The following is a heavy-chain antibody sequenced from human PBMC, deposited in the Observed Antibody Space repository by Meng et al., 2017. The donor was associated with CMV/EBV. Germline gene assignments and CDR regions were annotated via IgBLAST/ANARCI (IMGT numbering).Heavy chain of an antibody. CDR2: ISSSSTYI. CDR3: ARDSITIFGVVIPLDY. CDR1: GFTFSDYS. Sequence: GESLKISCAASGFTFSDYSMNWVHQAPGKGLEWVSSISSSSTYIFYADSVKGRFTISRDNAKNSLYLQMNSLRSEDTAVYYCARDSITIFGVVIPLDYWGQGTLVTVSS. V-gene: IGHV3-21*01. J-gene: IGHJ4*02. D-gene: IGHD3-3*01.